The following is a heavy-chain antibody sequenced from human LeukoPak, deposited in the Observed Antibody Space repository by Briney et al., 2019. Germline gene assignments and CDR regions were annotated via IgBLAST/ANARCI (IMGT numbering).Heavy chain of an antibody. CDR1: GFTFSSYG. Sequence: PGRSLRLSCAASGFTFSSYGMHLVRQAPGKGLEWVAVISYDGSNKYYADSVKGRFTISRDNSKNTLYLQMNSLRAEDTAVYYCAKDLRASSSSKDWGQGTLVTVSS. D-gene: IGHD6-6*01. CDR3: AKDLRASSSSKD. V-gene: IGHV3-30*18. CDR2: ISYDGSNK. J-gene: IGHJ4*02.